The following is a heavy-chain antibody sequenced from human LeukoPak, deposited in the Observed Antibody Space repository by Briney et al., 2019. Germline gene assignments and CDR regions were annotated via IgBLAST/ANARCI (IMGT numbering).Heavy chain of an antibody. Sequence: KTGGSLRLSCAASGFTFSSYGMSWVRQAPGKGLEWVSAISGSGGSTYYADSVKGRFTISRDNSKNTLYLQMNSLRAEDTAVYYCAKDLRPAWFGDSPGDLDAFDIWGQGTMVTVSS. V-gene: IGHV3-23*01. CDR3: AKDLRPAWFGDSPGDLDAFDI. CDR2: ISGSGGST. J-gene: IGHJ3*02. CDR1: GFTFSSYG. D-gene: IGHD3-10*01.